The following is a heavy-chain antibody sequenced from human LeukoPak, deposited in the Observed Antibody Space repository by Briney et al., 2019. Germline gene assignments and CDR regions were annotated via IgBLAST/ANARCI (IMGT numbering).Heavy chain of an antibody. CDR1: GGSFSGYY. V-gene: IGHV4-34*01. CDR3: ARLPDSSVYYYYGMDV. CDR2: INHSGST. Sequence: RASETLSLTCAVYGGSFSGYYWSWIRQPPGKGLEWIGEINHSGSTKYNPSLKSRVTISVDTSKNQFSLKLSSVTAADTAVYYCARLPDSSVYYYYGMDVWGQGTTVTVSS. D-gene: IGHD3-22*01. J-gene: IGHJ6*02.